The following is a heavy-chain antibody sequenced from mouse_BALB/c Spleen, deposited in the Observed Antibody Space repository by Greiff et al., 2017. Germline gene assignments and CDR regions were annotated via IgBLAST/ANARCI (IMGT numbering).Heavy chain of an antibody. CDR3: ARGRNNWYFDV. V-gene: IGHV5-6-5*01. Sequence: EVMLVESGGGLVKPGGSLKLSCAASGFTFSSYAMSWVRQTPEKRLEWVASISSGGSTYYPDSVKGRFTISRENARNILYLQMSSLRSEDTAMYYCARGRNNWYFDVWGAGTTVTVSA. CDR2: ISSGGST. CDR1: GFTFSSYA. J-gene: IGHJ1*01.